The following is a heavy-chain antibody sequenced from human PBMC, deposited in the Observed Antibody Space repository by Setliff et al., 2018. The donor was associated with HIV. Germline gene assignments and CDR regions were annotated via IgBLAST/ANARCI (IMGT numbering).Heavy chain of an antibody. CDR1: GGSISSSSYY. D-gene: IGHD4-4*01. V-gene: IGHV4-39*01. CDR2: IYYSGST. CDR3: APVTTYYYYYMDV. J-gene: IGHJ6*03. Sequence: SETLSLTCTVSGGSISSSSYYWGWIRQPPGKGLEWIGSIYYSGSTYYNPSLKSRVTISVDTSKNQFSLKLSSVTAADTAVYYCAPVTTYYYYYMDVWGKGTTVTVSS.